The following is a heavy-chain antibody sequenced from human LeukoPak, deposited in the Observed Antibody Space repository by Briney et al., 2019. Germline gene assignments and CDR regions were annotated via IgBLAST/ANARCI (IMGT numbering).Heavy chain of an antibody. J-gene: IGHJ4*02. CDR1: GFTFSNYD. D-gene: IGHD5-24*01. CDR2: ITATTIYR. Sequence: GGSLRLSCAASGFTFSNYDMTWVRQAPGKGLEWVSSITATTIYRFSAGSVRGRFTISRDNVENSLYLQMNDLRREDTAVYYCARIGLGRDAYDSFDYWGRGGVVIVSS. V-gene: IGHV3-21*01. CDR3: ARIGLGRDAYDSFDY.